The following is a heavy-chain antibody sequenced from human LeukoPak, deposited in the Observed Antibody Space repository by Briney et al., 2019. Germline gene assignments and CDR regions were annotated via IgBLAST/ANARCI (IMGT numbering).Heavy chain of an antibody. Sequence: GGSLRLSCAASGFTFSRSGMHWVRQAPGKGLEWVAVIGSDGRTTFYGDSVKGRLTISRDDSKNTLYLQMDSLRAEDTAVYYCARADSSSWGYYFDYWGQGTLVTVSS. CDR2: IGSDGRTT. CDR3: ARADSSSWGYYFDY. CDR1: GFTFSRSG. D-gene: IGHD6-13*01. J-gene: IGHJ4*02. V-gene: IGHV3-33*08.